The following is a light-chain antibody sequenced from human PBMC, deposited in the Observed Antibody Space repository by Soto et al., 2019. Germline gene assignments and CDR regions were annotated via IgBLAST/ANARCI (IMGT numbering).Light chain of an antibody. CDR2: AAS. Sequence: QLTQSPAPLSASVGARVAITCLASQSISTYLNWYHQKQGKAPKVLIYAASNLQSGVPPRFSGSGSGTDFTLNISRLQPEDGETYFCQQSYRTPITFAQGTRLEIK. V-gene: IGKV1-39*01. J-gene: IGKJ5*01. CDR1: QSISTY. CDR3: QQSYRTPIT.